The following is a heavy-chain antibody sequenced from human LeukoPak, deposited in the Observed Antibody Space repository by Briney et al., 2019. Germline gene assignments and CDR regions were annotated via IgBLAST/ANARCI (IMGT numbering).Heavy chain of an antibody. CDR3: AREGLDYYDSSGYWRAFDI. J-gene: IGHJ3*02. V-gene: IGHV3-20*01. CDR2: INWNGGST. D-gene: IGHD3-22*01. Sequence: GGSLRLSCAVSGFTFDDYGISWVRQAPGKGLEWVSGINWNGGSTGYADSVKGRFTISRDNAKNSLYLQMNSLRAEDTALYHCAREGLDYYDSSGYWRAFDIWGQGTMVTVSS. CDR1: GFTFDDYG.